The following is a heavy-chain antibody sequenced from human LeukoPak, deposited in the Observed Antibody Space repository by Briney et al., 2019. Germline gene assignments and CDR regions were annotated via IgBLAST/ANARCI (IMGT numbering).Heavy chain of an antibody. CDR1: GFTFSDYY. Sequence: GGSLRLSCAASGFTFSDYYMSWIRQAPGKGLEWVSYISSSSSYTNYADSVKGRFTISRDNAKNSLYLQMNSLRAEDTAVYYCARSVGYCSSGSCYPGYFQHWGQGTLVTVSS. CDR3: ARSVGYCSSGSCYPGYFQH. J-gene: IGHJ1*01. CDR2: ISSSSSYT. D-gene: IGHD2-15*01. V-gene: IGHV3-11*06.